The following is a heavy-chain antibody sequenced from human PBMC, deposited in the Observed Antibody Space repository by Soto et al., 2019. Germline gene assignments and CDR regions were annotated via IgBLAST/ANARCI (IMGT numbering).Heavy chain of an antibody. J-gene: IGHJ4*02. CDR1: GFSFSSTF. Sequence: EVQLVESGGALIKPGGSLRLSCAVSGFSFSSTFMNWVRQAPGKGPEWVGRINGKTDGETTDFAAPVKGRFTISRDYSKNTLYLEMNSLKTEDTAVYYCATEYFYRLNYWGQGTLVTVPS. V-gene: IGHV3-15*07. CDR3: ATEYFYRLNY. CDR2: INGKTDGETT. D-gene: IGHD3-16*02.